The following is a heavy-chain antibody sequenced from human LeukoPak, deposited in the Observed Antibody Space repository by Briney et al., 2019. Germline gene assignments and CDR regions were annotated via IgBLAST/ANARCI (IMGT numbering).Heavy chain of an antibody. CDR3: SEYNAKDAFNL. Sequence: GGSLRLSCAASGFTFSRAWMSWVRQAPGKGLEWIGRIKSNGDGGTTDYAAPVKGRFTISRDDSKNSLYLQMNSLKTEDTAVYYCSEYNAKDAFNLWGQGTMVIVSS. CDR2: IKSNGDGGTT. D-gene: IGHD1-1*01. CDR1: GFTFSRAW. V-gene: IGHV3-15*01. J-gene: IGHJ3*01.